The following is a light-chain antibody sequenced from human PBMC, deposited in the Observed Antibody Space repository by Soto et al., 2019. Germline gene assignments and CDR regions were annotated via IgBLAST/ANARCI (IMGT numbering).Light chain of an antibody. CDR2: ANN. CDR3: QSYDSSLSGLWV. CDR1: ISNIGAGYD. Sequence: QLVLTQPPSVSGAPGQRVTISCTGSISNIGAGYDVHWYQQLPGTAPKLLIYANNNRPSGVPDRFSGSKSGTSASLAITGLQAEDEADYYCQSYDSSLSGLWVFGGGTKLTVL. V-gene: IGLV1-40*01. J-gene: IGLJ3*02.